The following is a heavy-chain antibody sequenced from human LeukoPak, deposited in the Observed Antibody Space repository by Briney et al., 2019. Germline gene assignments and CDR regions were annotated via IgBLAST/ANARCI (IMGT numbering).Heavy chain of an antibody. Sequence: SETLPLTCTVSGGSISGSYWSWIRQPPGKGLEWIAYMYNSGSTNYNPSLKSRVTISIDTSKNQFSLKLSSLTAADTAIYYCARGIESYGDYGYWGQGILVIVSS. CDR1: GGSISGSY. V-gene: IGHV4-59*01. J-gene: IGHJ4*02. D-gene: IGHD4-17*01. CDR3: ARGIESYGDYGY. CDR2: MYNSGST.